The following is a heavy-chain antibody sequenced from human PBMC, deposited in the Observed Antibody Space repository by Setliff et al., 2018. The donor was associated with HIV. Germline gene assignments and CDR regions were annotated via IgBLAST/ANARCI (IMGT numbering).Heavy chain of an antibody. CDR1: GYSFTAYY. CDR3: ARETENDGFDY. CDR2: INPHSGGT. D-gene: IGHD1-1*01. Sequence: GGSVKVSCKASGYSFTAYYMHWVRQAPGQGLEWMGWINPHSGGTNYAQKFQGRATMTRDTSINTAYMELTRLGSDDTAVYFCARETENDGFDYWGQGTLVTVSS. J-gene: IGHJ4*02. V-gene: IGHV1-2*02.